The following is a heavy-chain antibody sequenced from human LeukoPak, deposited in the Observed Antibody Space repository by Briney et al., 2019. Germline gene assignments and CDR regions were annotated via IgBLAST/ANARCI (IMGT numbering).Heavy chain of an antibody. V-gene: IGHV1-2*06. CDR3: ARDSGRFGEEYYYYYYYMGV. J-gene: IGHJ6*03. D-gene: IGHD3-10*01. CDR1: GYTFTGYY. CDR2: INPNSGGT. Sequence: ASVKVSXKASGYTFTGYYMHWVRQAPGQGLEWMGRINPNSGGTNYAQKFQGRVTMTRDTSISTAYMELSRLRSDDTAVYYCARDSGRFGEEYYYYYYYMGVWGKGTTVTVSS.